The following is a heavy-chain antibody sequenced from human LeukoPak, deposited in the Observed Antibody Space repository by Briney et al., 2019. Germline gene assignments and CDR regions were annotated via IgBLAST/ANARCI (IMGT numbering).Heavy chain of an antibody. CDR2: IYPGDSDT. D-gene: IGHD3-16*01. CDR1: GYSFTSYW. Sequence: GASLQISCKGSGYSFTSYWIGWVRPLPGKGLEWMGIIYPGDSDTRYSPSFQGQVTISADKSISTAYLQWSSLKASDTAMYYCARLLWGGPQTFDYWGQGTLVTVSS. V-gene: IGHV5-51*01. CDR3: ARLLWGGPQTFDY. J-gene: IGHJ4*02.